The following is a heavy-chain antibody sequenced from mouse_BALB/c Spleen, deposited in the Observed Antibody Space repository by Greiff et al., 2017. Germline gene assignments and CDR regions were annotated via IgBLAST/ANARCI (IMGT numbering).Heavy chain of an antibody. V-gene: IGHV2-2*02. CDR3: ARKGYYGSTSYWYFDV. D-gene: IGHD1-1*01. CDR2: IWSGGST. CDR1: GFSLTSYG. J-gene: IGHJ1*01. Sequence: QVQLQQSGPGLVQPTQSLSITCTVSGFSLTSYGVHWVRQSPGKGLEWLGVIWSGGSTDYNAAFISRLSISKDNSKSQVFFQMNSLQANDTAIYYCARKGYYGSTSYWYFDVWGAGTTVTVAS.